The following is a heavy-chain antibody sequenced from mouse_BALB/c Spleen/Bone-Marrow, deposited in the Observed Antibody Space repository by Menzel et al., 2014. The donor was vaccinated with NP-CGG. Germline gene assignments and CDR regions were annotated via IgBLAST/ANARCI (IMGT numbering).Heavy chain of an antibody. Sequence: VQLVESGPGLVAPSQSLSIICIVSGFSLTSYGAHWVRQPPGKGLEWLGVIWAGGSTNYNSALMSRLSISKDNSKSQVFLKMNSLQTDDTAMYYCARASTFYGNSFDYWGQGTTLTVSS. D-gene: IGHD2-10*01. CDR3: ARASTFYGNSFDY. CDR2: IWAGGST. CDR1: GFSLTSYG. J-gene: IGHJ2*01. V-gene: IGHV2-9*02.